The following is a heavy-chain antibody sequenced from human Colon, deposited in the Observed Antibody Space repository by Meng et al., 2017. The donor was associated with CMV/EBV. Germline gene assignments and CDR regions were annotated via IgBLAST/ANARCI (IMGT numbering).Heavy chain of an antibody. CDR2: IHWDDDK. CDR3: ARHSLTILTD. J-gene: IGHJ4*02. V-gene: IGHV2-5*02. CDR1: GFSLTTTGAG. Sequence: ITVKESGPALLKPPQTLTLTCTFSGFSLTTTGAGVAWVRQPPGKAPELLALIHWDDDKRYSPSLKNRLNITKDTSKNQVVLSMTDLDPADTGTFYCARHSLTILTDWGQGALVTVSS. D-gene: IGHD2-8*02.